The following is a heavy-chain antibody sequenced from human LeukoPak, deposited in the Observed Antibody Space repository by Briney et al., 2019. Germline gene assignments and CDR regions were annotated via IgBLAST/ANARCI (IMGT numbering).Heavy chain of an antibody. CDR1: GGSISSYC. CDR3: ARAPASYTVDY. V-gene: IGHV4-4*07. CDR2: ICSSGST. D-gene: IGHD2-2*02. J-gene: IGHJ4*02. Sequence: SETLSLTCTVSGGSISSYCWIWIRQPAGKGLEWIGRICSSGSTIYNPSLKSRVTMSLDMSNNQFSLKLSSVTAADTAVYYCARAPASYTVDYWGQGTLVTVSS.